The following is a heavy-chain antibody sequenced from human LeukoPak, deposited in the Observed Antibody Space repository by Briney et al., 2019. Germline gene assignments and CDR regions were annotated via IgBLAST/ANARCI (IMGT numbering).Heavy chain of an antibody. Sequence: PSGTLSLTCAVSGGSISSSNRWSWIRQPPGKGLEWIGEINHSGSTNYNPSLKSRVTISVDTSKNQFSLKLSSVTAADTAVYYCALLGGYCSSTSCYGRRSNWFDPWGQGTLVTVSS. J-gene: IGHJ5*02. CDR2: INHSGST. D-gene: IGHD2-2*01. V-gene: IGHV4-4*02. CDR3: ALLGGYCSSTSCYGRRSNWFDP. CDR1: GGSISSSNR.